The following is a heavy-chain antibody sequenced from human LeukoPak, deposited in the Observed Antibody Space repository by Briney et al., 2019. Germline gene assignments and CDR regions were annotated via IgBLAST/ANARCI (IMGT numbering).Heavy chain of an antibody. V-gene: IGHV4-4*02. D-gene: IGHD3-16*02. J-gene: IGHJ4*02. CDR1: GGSISSSNW. CDR3: AILRLGELSPFDY. Sequence: PSETLSLTCAVSGGSISSSNWWSWVRQPPGRGLEWIGEIYHSGSTNYNPSLKSRVTISVDKSKNQFSLKLSSVTAADTAVYYCAILRLGELSPFDYWGQGTLVTVSS. CDR2: IYHSGST.